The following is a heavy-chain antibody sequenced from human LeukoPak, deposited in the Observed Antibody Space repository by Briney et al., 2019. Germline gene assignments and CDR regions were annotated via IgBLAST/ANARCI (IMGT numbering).Heavy chain of an antibody. Sequence: SIYYRASTYYNPSLKSRVTISVDTSKNQFSLKLSSVTAADTAVYYCARGGYLNYYYYGMDVWGQGTTVTVSS. D-gene: IGHD3-22*01. CDR2: IYYRAST. J-gene: IGHJ6*02. CDR3: ARGGYLNYYYYGMDV. V-gene: IGHV4-39*01.